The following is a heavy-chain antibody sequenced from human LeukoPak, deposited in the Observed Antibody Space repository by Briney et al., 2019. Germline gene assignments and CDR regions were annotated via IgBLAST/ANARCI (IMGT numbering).Heavy chain of an antibody. J-gene: IGHJ3*02. CDR2: IWYDGSNK. CDR3: AKDGGYYYDSSGYYLDAFDI. CDR1: GFTFSSYG. Sequence: PGRSLRLSCAASGFTFSSYGMHWVRQAPGKGLEWVAVIWYDGSNKYYADSVKGRFTTSRDNSKNTLYLQMNSLRAEDTAVYYCAKDGGYYYDSSGYYLDAFDIWGQGTMVTVSS. D-gene: IGHD3-22*01. V-gene: IGHV3-33*06.